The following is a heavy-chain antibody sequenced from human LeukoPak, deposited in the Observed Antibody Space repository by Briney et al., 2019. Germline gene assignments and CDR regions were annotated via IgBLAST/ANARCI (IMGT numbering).Heavy chain of an antibody. V-gene: IGHV3-48*03. CDR2: ISSSGSTM. D-gene: IGHD4-11*01. CDR1: GFTFSSYE. CDR3: ARTTTVTTGDY. J-gene: IGHJ4*02. Sequence: GGSLRLSCAASGFTFSSYEMNWVRRAPGKGLEWVSYISSSGSTMYYADSVKGRFTISRDNAKNSLYLQMNSLRAEDTAVYYCARTTTVTTGDYWGQGTLVTVSS.